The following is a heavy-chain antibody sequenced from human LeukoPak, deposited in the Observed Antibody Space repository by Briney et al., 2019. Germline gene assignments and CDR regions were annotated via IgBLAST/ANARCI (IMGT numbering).Heavy chain of an antibody. D-gene: IGHD4-23*01. CDR2: IYDTGST. CDR1: GGSISGYI. Sequence: SETLSLTCTVSGGSISGYIWSWIRQPPGKGLEWIGYIYDTGSTNYNPSLKSRVTISLDTSKNQFSLQLSSVTATDKAIYYCVRLSVVSPHRYFDLWGRDTLVTVSS. V-gene: IGHV4-59*08. J-gene: IGHJ2*01. CDR3: VRLSVVSPHRYFDL.